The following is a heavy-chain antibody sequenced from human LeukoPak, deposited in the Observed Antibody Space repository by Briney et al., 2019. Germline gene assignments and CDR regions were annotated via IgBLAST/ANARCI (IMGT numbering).Heavy chain of an antibody. CDR3: ARARLDSSGRFDY. J-gene: IGHJ4*02. CDR2: IYYGGST. CDR1: GGSISSYY. Sequence: PLETLSLTCTVSGGSISSYYWSWIRQPPGKGLEWIGYIYYGGSTDYNPSLKSRVTISKDTSKTQFSLRLSSVTAADTAVYYCARARLDSSGRFDYWGQGTLVTVSS. D-gene: IGHD3-22*01. V-gene: IGHV4-59*01.